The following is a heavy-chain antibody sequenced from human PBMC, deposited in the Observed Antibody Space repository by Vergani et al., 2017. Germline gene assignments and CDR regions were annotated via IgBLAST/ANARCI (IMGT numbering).Heavy chain of an antibody. J-gene: IGHJ4*02. V-gene: IGHV4-4*07. D-gene: IGHD2-15*01. CDR2: KSSRGRI. CDR3: ARGLVGAVAIPPIDS. Sequence: QVKLQESGPGLVKPSETLSLTCTVSGASVNSYYWSWIRQSAGKGLEWIGHKSSRGRINYNPSLSSRVTVSVDASKNQFSLILNSVTVADTAVYYCARGLVGAVAIPPIDSWGQGLLVTVSS. CDR1: GASVNSYY.